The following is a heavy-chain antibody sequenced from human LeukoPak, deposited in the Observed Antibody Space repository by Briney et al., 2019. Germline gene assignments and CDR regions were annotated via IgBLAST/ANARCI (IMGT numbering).Heavy chain of an antibody. CDR1: GFTFSGSA. Sequence: GGSLRLSCAASGFTFSGSAMHWVRQASGKGLEWVGRIRSKANSYATAYAASVKGRFTISRDDSKNTAYLQMNSLKTEDTAVYYCARAVDYYDSSGLLLLYYYYMDVWGKGTTVTISS. J-gene: IGHJ6*03. D-gene: IGHD3-22*01. CDR3: ARAVDYYDSSGLLLLYYYYMDV. V-gene: IGHV3-73*01. CDR2: IRSKANSYAT.